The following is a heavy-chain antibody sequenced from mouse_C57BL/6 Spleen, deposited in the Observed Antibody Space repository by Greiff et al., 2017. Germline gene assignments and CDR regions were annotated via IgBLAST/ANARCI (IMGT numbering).Heavy chain of an antibody. CDR1: GYSFTDYN. J-gene: IGHJ3*01. CDR3: ASKGLNDYEAMDY. Sequence: VQLQQSGPELVKPGASVKISCKASGYSFTDYNMNWVKQSNGKSLEWIGVINPNYGTTRYNPKFKGKATLTVDQSSSTAYMQLNSLTSEDAAVYCSASKGLNDYEAMDYWGQGTLVTVSA. CDR2: INPNYGTT. D-gene: IGHD2-4*01. V-gene: IGHV1-39*01.